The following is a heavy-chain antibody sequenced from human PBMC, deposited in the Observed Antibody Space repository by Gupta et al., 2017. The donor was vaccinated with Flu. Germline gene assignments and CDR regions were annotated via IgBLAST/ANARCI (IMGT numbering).Heavy chain of an antibody. Sequence: EVQLLESGGGLVQPGGSLRLSCVASGFAFSSYAMTWVRQAPGKGLEWVSGIGGNVNKTYYADFVKGRFTISRDNPKSTLYLQMNSLRVEDTAVYYCAKGYDFWSGCFDYWGQGLLVTVSS. D-gene: IGHD3-3*01. CDR2: IGGNVNKT. V-gene: IGHV3-23*01. J-gene: IGHJ4*02. CDR3: AKGYDFWSGCFDY. CDR1: GFAFSSYA.